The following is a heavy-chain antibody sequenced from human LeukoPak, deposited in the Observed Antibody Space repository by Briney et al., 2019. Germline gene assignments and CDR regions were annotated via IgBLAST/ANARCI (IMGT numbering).Heavy chain of an antibody. CDR1: GFTFSSYW. D-gene: IGHD3-22*01. J-gene: IGHJ4*02. V-gene: IGHV3-74*01. CDR2: INSDGSST. CDR3: ARGSKVVVVPPELDY. Sequence: TGGSLRLSCAASGFTFSSYWMHWVRQAPGKGLVWVSRINSDGSSTSYADSVRGRFTIPRDNAKNTLYLQMNSLRAEDTAVYYLARGSKVVVVPPELDYWGQGTLVTVSS.